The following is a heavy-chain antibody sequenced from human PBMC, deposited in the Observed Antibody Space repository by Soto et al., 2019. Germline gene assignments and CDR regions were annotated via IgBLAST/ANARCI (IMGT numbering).Heavy chain of an antibody. CDR3: INGYYTWFET. J-gene: IGHJ5*01. CDR2: IYPGDSDT. Sequence: PGESLKSSCKGSCYTFSTYWIACVRQIPWKGLEWMGIIYPGDSDTRYSPSFQGRVTISADKYISTAYLQWSSLKASDTAMYYCINGYYTWFETWGNGTLVTGSS. D-gene: IGHD3-3*01. V-gene: IGHV5-51*01. CDR1: CYTFSTYW.